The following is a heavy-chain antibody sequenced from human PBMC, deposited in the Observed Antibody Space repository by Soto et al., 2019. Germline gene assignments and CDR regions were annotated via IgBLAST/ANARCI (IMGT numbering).Heavy chain of an antibody. CDR2: ISTRSDI. Sequence: GSLRLSCAASGFTFIGYSINFFRHSPLKGLEWVASISTRSDIYYADSVKGRFTISRDNAKNSVSLQMNSLRAEDTAVYYCAREETAWPLAYGLDVWGQGTTVTVSS. J-gene: IGHJ6*02. CDR3: AREETAWPLAYGLDV. CDR1: GFTFIGYS. V-gene: IGHV3-21*01. D-gene: IGHD2-21*02.